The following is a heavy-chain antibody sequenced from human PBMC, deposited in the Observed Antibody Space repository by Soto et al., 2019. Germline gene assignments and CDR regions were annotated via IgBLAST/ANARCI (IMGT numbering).Heavy chain of an antibody. CDR2: IYYSGST. D-gene: IGHD1-20*01. V-gene: IGHV4-30-4*01. CDR3: ARDYRITGTIRYYYYYYGMDV. CDR1: GGSISSGDYY. J-gene: IGHJ6*02. Sequence: SETLSLTCTVSGGSISSGDYYWSWIRQPPGKGLEWIGYIYYSGSTYYNPSLKSRVTITVDRSKNQFSLKLSSVTAADTAVYYCARDYRITGTIRYYYYYYGMDVWGQGTTVTVSS.